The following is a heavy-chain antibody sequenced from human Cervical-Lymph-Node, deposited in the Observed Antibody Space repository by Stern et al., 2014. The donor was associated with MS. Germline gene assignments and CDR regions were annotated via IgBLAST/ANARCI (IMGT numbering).Heavy chain of an antibody. CDR3: ARGIVTNRPASTLHNLFDP. CDR1: GGKFSSSFA. Sequence: VHLVESGAEVKKPGSSVNVSCQASGGKFSSSFAVSWVRQAPGQGLEWMGRIIPIIGLANYAQKFETRLTITADRSTSTVYMALSSLTSDDTALYYCARGIVTNRPASTLHNLFDPWGQGTLVTVSS. CDR2: IIPIIGLA. J-gene: IGHJ5*02. V-gene: IGHV1-69*09. D-gene: IGHD4-17*01.